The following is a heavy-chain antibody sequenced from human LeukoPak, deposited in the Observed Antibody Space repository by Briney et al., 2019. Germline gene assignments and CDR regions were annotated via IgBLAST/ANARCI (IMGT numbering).Heavy chain of an antibody. J-gene: IGHJ4*02. CDR3: TRHNSSSWDFDY. Sequence: GGSLRLSCAAPGFTFSSYAMSWVRQAPGKGLEWVSAISGSGGTTYYADSVKGRFTISRDNSKNTLYLQMNSLRAEDTAVYYCTRHNSSSWDFDYWGQGTLVTVSS. V-gene: IGHV3-23*01. CDR2: ISGSGGTT. D-gene: IGHD6-6*01. CDR1: GFTFSSYA.